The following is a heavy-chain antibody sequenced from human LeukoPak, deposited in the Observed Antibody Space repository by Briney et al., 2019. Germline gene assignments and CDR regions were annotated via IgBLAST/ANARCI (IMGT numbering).Heavy chain of an antibody. Sequence: SETLSLTCTVSGGSVSSGNYYWSWIRQPPGKGLEWIGHIYYSGSTNYSPSLKSRVTTSVDTSKNQFSLKLSSVTAADTAVYYCARLYSSGWHYFDYWGQGTLVTVSS. CDR2: IYYSGST. V-gene: IGHV4-61*01. J-gene: IGHJ4*02. CDR1: GGSVSSGNYY. CDR3: ARLYSSGWHYFDY. D-gene: IGHD6-19*01.